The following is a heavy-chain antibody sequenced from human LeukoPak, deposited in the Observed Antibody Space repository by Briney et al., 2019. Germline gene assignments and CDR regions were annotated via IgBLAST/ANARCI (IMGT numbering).Heavy chain of an antibody. J-gene: IGHJ4*02. CDR2: FDPEDGET. D-gene: IGHD3-10*01. Sequence: ASVKVSCKVSGYTLTELSMHWVRQAPGKGLEWMGGFDPEDGETIYAQKFQGRVTMTEDTSTDTAYMELSSLRSEDTAVYYCATRIGGFGELLGDYWGQGTLVTASS. CDR3: ATRIGGFGELLGDY. CDR1: GYTLTELS. V-gene: IGHV1-24*01.